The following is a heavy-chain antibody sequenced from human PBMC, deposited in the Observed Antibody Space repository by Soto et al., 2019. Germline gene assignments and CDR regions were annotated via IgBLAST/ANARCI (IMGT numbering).Heavy chain of an antibody. CDR3: ARASGIAARGTRYYYYYYMDV. V-gene: IGHV4-34*01. CDR1: CGSFSGYY. Sequence: SETLSLTCAVYCGSFSGYYWSWIRQPPGKGLEWIGEINHSGSTNYNPSLKSRVTISVDTSKNQFSLKLSSVTAADTAVYYCARASGIAARGTRYYYYYYMDVWGKGTTVTVSS. D-gene: IGHD6-6*01. J-gene: IGHJ6*03. CDR2: INHSGST.